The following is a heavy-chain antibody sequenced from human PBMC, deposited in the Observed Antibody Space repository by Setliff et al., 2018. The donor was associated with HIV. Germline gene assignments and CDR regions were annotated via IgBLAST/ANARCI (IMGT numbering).Heavy chain of an antibody. CDR3: ARVRLYNTALDS. J-gene: IGHJ1*01. V-gene: IGHV3-7*01. Sequence: GESLKISCAVSGFNFDDSGMTWVRQAPGKGLEWVANIKEDGSETFYVVSVKGRFTLSRDTSKNTMYLQMNSLRREDTAVYYCARVRLYNTALDSWGQGTLVTVSS. CDR2: IKEDGSET. D-gene: IGHD3-3*01. CDR1: GFNFDDSG.